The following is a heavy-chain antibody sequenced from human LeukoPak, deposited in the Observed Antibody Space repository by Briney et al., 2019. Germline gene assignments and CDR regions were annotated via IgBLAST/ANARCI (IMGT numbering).Heavy chain of an antibody. J-gene: IGHJ4*02. Sequence: PSDTLSLLCTVSGRSISRYYWLCMRQPPGKGLEWIGYIYYSGSTNYNPSVKSRVTISVDTSNIQFSLKLSSVTAADTAVYYCERGPRFDYWGQGTMVTVS. CDR3: ERGPRFDY. V-gene: IGHV4-59*07. CDR2: IYYSGST. CDR1: GRSISRYY.